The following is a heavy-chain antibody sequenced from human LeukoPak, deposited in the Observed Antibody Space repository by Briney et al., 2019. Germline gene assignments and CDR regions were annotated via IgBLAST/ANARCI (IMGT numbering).Heavy chain of an antibody. V-gene: IGHV3-23*01. D-gene: IGHD6-13*01. J-gene: IGHJ6*02. CDR1: GFTFSSYA. CDR2: ISGSGGST. CDR3: AKSYEYSSSWYGYYYYGMDV. Sequence: GGSLRLSCAASGFTFSSYAMSWVRRAPGKGLEWVSAISGSGGSTYYADSVKGRFTISRDNSKNTLYLQMNSLRAEDTAVYYCAKSYEYSSSWYGYYYYGMDVWGQGTTVTVSS.